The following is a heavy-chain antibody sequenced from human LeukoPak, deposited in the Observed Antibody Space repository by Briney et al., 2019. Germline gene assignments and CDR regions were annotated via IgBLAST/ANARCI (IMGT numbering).Heavy chain of an antibody. CDR1: GYTFTSYY. J-gene: IGHJ4*02. V-gene: IGHV1-46*01. CDR2: INPSGGST. CDR3: ARDPPYSSVARRFDY. Sequence: ASVTVSCKASGYTFTSYYMHWVRQAPGQGLAWMGIINPSGGSTSYAQKFQGRVTMTRDTSTSTVYMELSSLRSEDTAVYYCARDPPYSSVARRFDYWGQGTLVTVSS. D-gene: IGHD6-19*01.